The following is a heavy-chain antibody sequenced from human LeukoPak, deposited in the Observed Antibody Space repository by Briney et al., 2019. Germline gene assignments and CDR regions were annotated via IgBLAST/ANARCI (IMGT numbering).Heavy chain of an antibody. V-gene: IGHV1-2*02. CDR1: GYTFTGYY. Sequence: GASVKVSCKASGYTFTGYYMHWVRQAPGQGLEWMGWTNPNSGGTNYAQKFQGRVTMTRDTSISTAYMELSRLRSDDTAVYYCARSRIRFLEWPDYWGQGTLVTVSS. D-gene: IGHD3-3*01. J-gene: IGHJ4*02. CDR3: ARSRIRFLEWPDY. CDR2: TNPNSGGT.